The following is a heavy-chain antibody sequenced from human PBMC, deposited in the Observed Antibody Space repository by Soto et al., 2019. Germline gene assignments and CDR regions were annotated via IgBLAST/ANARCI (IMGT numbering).Heavy chain of an antibody. CDR2: INHSGST. J-gene: IGHJ4*02. CDR3: ARGPSYYDSSGYYYFDY. Sequence: QVQLQQWGAGLLKPSETLSLTCAVYGGSFSGYYWSWIRQPPGKGLEWIGEINHSGSTNYNPSLKRRVTISVDPSKNQFSLKLSSVTAADTAVYYCARGPSYYDSSGYYYFDYWGQGTLVTVSS. D-gene: IGHD3-22*01. V-gene: IGHV4-34*01. CDR1: GGSFSGYY.